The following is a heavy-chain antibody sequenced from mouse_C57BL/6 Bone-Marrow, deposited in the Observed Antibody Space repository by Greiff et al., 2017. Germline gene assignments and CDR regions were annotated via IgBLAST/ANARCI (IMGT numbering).Heavy chain of an antibody. D-gene: IGHD2-4*01. V-gene: IGHV14-1*01. CDR1: GFNIKDYY. CDR3: TTMITTKYYFDY. Sequence: VQLQQSGAELVRPGASVKLSCTASGFNIKDYYMHWVKQRPEQGLEWIGRIDPEDGDTEYAPKFQGKATMTADTSSNTAYLQLSSQTSEDTAVYYCTTMITTKYYFDYWGQGTTLTVSS. CDR2: IDPEDGDT. J-gene: IGHJ2*01.